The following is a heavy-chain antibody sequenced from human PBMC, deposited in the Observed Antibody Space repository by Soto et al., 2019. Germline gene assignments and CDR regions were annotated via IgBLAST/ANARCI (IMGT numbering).Heavy chain of an antibody. J-gene: IGHJ4*02. V-gene: IGHV3-30*18. CDR1: AFTFSSYG. Sequence: GGSLRLSCAASAFTFSSYGMHWVRQAPGKGLEWVAVIPYDGSNKYYADSVKGRFTISRDNSKNTLYLQMNSLRAEDTAVYYCAKVRFGSSGYCPDYWGQGTLVTVSS. CDR3: AKVRFGSSGYCPDY. D-gene: IGHD3-22*01. CDR2: IPYDGSNK.